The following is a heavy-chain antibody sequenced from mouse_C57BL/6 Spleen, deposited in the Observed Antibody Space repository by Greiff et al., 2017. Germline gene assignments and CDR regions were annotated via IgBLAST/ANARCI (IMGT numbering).Heavy chain of an antibody. CDR2: IDPNSGGT. J-gene: IGHJ4*01. CDR1: GYTFTSYW. Sequence: QVQLQQPGAELVKPGASVKLSCKASGYTFTSYWMHWVKQRPGRGLEWIGWIDPNSGGTKYNEKFKSKATLTVDKTSSTAYMQLSSLTSEDSAVYYCARGGYYAMDYWGQGTSVTVSS. CDR3: ARGGYYAMDY. V-gene: IGHV1-72*01.